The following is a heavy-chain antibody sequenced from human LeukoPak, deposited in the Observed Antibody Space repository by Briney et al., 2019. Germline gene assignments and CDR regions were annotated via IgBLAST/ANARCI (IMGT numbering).Heavy chain of an antibody. J-gene: IGHJ4*02. D-gene: IGHD6-13*01. V-gene: IGHV4-59*01. CDR2: IYYSGST. Sequence: SETLXLTCTVSGGSISSYYWSWIRQPPGKGLEWIGYIYYSGSTNYNPSLKSRVTISVDTSKNQFSLKLSSVTAADTAVYYCARDQAGTFDYWGQGTLVTVSS. CDR1: GGSISSYY. CDR3: ARDQAGTFDY.